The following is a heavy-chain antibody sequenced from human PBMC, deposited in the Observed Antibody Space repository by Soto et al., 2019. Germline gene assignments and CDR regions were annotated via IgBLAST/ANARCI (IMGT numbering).Heavy chain of an antibody. V-gene: IGHV3-7*03. Sequence: GGSLRLSCAASGFSFSTYWMSWVRQAPGKGLEWVANIKDDGGETYYVDSVKGRFTISRDNAKTSLYLQMNSLRAEDTAVYYCAKGGHIDFCGQGTLVTV. CDR1: GFSFSTYW. CDR3: AKGGHIDF. J-gene: IGHJ4*01. CDR2: IKDDGGET. D-gene: IGHD3-16*01.